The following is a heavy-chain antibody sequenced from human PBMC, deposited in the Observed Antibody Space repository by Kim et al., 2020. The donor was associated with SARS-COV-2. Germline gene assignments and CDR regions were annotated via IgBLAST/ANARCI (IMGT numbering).Heavy chain of an antibody. CDR3: ARGGGRSRGSWPYFDS. V-gene: IGHV1-69*13. CDR2: IMPIFGAP. J-gene: IGHJ4*02. Sequence: SVKVSCKVSGGTFNTFAISWVRLAPGQGLEWMGGIMPIFGAPYYAQKFQGRVTIAADESTSVAYMELSSLKSEDSALYYCARGGGRSRGSWPYFDSWGQGTRVTVSS. CDR1: GGTFNTFA. D-gene: IGHD6-13*01.